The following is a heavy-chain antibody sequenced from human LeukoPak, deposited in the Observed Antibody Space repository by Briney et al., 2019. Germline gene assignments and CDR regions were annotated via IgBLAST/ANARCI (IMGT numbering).Heavy chain of an antibody. Sequence: SETLSLTCAVYGGSFSGYYWSWIRQPRAKGLEWIGEINHSGSTNYNPSLKSRVTISVDTSKNQFSLKLSSVTAADTAVYYCAKGYSSHYYGMDVWGQGTTVTVSS. V-gene: IGHV4-34*01. D-gene: IGHD6-19*01. CDR2: INHSGST. J-gene: IGHJ6*02. CDR1: GGSFSGYY. CDR3: AKGYSSHYYGMDV.